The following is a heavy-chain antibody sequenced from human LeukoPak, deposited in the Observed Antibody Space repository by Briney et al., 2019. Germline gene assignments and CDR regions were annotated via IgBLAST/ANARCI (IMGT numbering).Heavy chain of an antibody. CDR1: GFSFNMYW. Sequence: PGVSLRLSCAASGFSFNMYWMHWVRQAPGKGLVWVSRINSDGTSTSYADSVKGRFTISRDNAKNTLYLEINSLRAEDTAVYFCARDGYCSGGICYGKDYWGQGTLVTVSS. D-gene: IGHD2-15*01. V-gene: IGHV3-74*01. CDR3: ARDGYCSGGICYGKDY. J-gene: IGHJ4*02. CDR2: INSDGTST.